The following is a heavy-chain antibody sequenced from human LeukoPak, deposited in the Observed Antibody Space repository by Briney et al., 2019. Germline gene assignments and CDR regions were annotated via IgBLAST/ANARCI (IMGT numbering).Heavy chain of an antibody. CDR3: ARDLRGIYTAMVSMDV. CDR1: GFIFSNYA. D-gene: IGHD5-18*01. V-gene: IGHV3-21*01. CDR2: ISSSSSYI. Sequence: GGSLRLSCAASGFIFSNYAMSWVRQAPGKGLEWVSSISSSSSYIYYADSVKGRFTISRDNAKNSLYLQMNSLRAEDTAVYYCARDLRGIYTAMVSMDVWGQGTTVTVSS. J-gene: IGHJ6*02.